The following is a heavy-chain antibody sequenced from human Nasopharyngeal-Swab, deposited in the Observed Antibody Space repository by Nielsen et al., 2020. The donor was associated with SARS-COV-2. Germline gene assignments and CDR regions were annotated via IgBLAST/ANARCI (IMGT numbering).Heavy chain of an antibody. Sequence: GESLKISCAASGFTFSSYSMNWVRQAPGKGLEWVSYISSSSSTIYYADSVKGRFTISRDNAKNSLYLQMNSLRAEDTAVYYCARGDYYDSSGYYTYWSQGTLVTVSS. CDR2: ISSSSSTI. J-gene: IGHJ4*02. CDR3: ARGDYYDSSGYYTY. CDR1: GFTFSSYS. D-gene: IGHD3-22*01. V-gene: IGHV3-48*04.